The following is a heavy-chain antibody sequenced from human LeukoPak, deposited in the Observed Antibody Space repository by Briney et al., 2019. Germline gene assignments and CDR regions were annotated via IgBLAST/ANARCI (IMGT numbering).Heavy chain of an antibody. J-gene: IGHJ4*02. D-gene: IGHD4-17*01. Sequence: GGSLRLSCAASGFTFSSYAMSWVRQAPGKGLEWVSSISGSGGSTHYADSVKGQFTISRDNSKITLYLHMNSLRAEDTAVYYCAKDSDAVTTCLDSWGQGTLVAVSS. CDR2: ISGSGGST. CDR1: GFTFSSYA. CDR3: AKDSDAVTTCLDS. V-gene: IGHV3-23*01.